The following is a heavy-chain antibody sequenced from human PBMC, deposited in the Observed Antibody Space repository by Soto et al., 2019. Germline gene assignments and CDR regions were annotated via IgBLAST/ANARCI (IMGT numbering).Heavy chain of an antibody. D-gene: IGHD2-8*01. CDR2: MNPNRGNT. CDR1: GYTFISYD. V-gene: IGHV1-8*01. J-gene: IGHJ4*02. CDR3: ATEVHGVGY. Sequence: QVQLVQSGAEVKKPGASVKVSCKASGYTFISYDINWVRQATGQGLEWMGWMNPNRGNTGYAQKLQGRGTMTRNTFISTAYMELSSLRSEDTAVYYCATEVHGVGYWGQGTLVTVSS.